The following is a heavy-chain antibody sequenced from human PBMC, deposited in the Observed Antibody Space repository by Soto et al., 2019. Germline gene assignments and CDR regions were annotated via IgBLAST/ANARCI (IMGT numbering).Heavy chain of an antibody. CDR2: IKQDGSEK. CDR3: ARPSGEPGTPYCTNGVCYRPYYYYGMDV. V-gene: IGHV3-7*03. J-gene: IGHJ6*02. D-gene: IGHD2-8*01. Sequence: GGSLRLSCAASGFTFSSYWMSWVRQSPGKGLEWVANIKQDGSEKYYVDSVKGRFTISRDNAKNSLYLQMNSLRAEDTAVYYCARPSGEPGTPYCTNGVCYRPYYYYGMDVWGQGTTVTVSS. CDR1: GFTFSSYW.